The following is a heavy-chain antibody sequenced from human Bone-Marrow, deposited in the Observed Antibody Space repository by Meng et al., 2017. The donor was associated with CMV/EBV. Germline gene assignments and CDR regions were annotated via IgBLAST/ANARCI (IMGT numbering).Heavy chain of an antibody. V-gene: IGHV3-23*03. J-gene: IGHJ6*02. CDR2: IYSGVGSA. Sequence: GGSLRLSCAASGLTFSSHGMSWVRQAPGKGLECVSVIYSGVGSASYADSVKGRFTISRDNSNNTLYLQMNSLRAEDTAVYYCTRDVVWYDIPLGYYYGMDVWGQGTTVTVSS. D-gene: IGHD3-22*01. CDR3: TRDVVWYDIPLGYYYGMDV. CDR1: GLTFSSHG.